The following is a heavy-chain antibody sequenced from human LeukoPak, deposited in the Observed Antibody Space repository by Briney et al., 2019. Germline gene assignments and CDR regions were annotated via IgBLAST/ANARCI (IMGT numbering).Heavy chain of an antibody. CDR2: IYYSGSA. V-gene: IGHV4-59*01. D-gene: IGHD3-9*01. Sequence: PSETLSLTCTVPGGSISSYYWSWIRQPPGKGLEWIGYIYYSGSANYNPSLKSRVTISVDTSKNQFSLKLSSVTAADTAVYYCARSRTMRYDILTGHYGMDVWGKGTTVTVSS. CDR1: GGSISSYY. CDR3: ARSRTMRYDILTGHYGMDV. J-gene: IGHJ6*04.